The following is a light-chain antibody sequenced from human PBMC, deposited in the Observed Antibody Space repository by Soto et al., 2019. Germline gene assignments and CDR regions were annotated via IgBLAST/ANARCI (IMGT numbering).Light chain of an antibody. Sequence: EIVLTQSPATLSLSPGERATLSCRASQSVSSYLSWYQQKPGQAPRLLIYDASNRATGIPARFSGSGSGTDFTLTISSLEPEDFALYYCQQRSSWPSLTFGGGAKVDIK. V-gene: IGKV3-11*01. CDR3: QQRSSWPSLT. CDR2: DAS. CDR1: QSVSSY. J-gene: IGKJ4*01.